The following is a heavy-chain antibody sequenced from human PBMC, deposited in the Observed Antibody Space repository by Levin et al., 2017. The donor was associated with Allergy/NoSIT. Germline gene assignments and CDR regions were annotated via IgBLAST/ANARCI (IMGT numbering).Heavy chain of an antibody. Sequence: GGSLRLSCTASGFTFGDYAMSWFRQAPGKGLEWVGFIRSKAYGGTTEYAASVKGRFTISRDDSKSIAYLQMNSLKTEDTAVYYCTREWGNQLGAFDIWGQGTMVTVSS. J-gene: IGHJ3*02. CDR2: IRSKAYGGTT. D-gene: IGHD7-27*01. CDR3: TREWGNQLGAFDI. V-gene: IGHV3-49*03. CDR1: GFTFGDYA.